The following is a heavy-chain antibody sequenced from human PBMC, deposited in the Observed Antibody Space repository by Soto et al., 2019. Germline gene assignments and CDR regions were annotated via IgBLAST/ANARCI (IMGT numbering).Heavy chain of an antibody. J-gene: IGHJ4*02. CDR2: ISFDGSNK. Sequence: PGGSLRLSCAASGFTFSSHGMHWVRQAPGKGLEWVAVISFDGSNKFYADSMKGRFTISRDNSKNTLYLLMNSLRAEDTAVYYCAKGGPGYCTSGTCYPDYWGQGTLVTVSS. V-gene: IGHV3-30*18. CDR1: GFTFSSHG. D-gene: IGHD2-8*01. CDR3: AKGGPGYCTSGTCYPDY.